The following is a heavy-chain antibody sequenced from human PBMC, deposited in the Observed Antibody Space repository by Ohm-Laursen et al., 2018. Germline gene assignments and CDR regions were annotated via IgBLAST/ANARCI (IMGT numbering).Heavy chain of an antibody. J-gene: IGHJ3*02. D-gene: IGHD6-19*01. CDR3: ARVKQWLIYAFDI. CDR2: INHSGST. CDR1: GGSISSYY. Sequence: GTLSLTCTVSGGSISSYYWSWIRQPPGKGLEWIGEINHSGSTNYNPSLKSRVTISVDTSKNQFSLKLSSVTAADTAVYYCARVKQWLIYAFDIWGQGTMVTVSS. V-gene: IGHV4-34*01.